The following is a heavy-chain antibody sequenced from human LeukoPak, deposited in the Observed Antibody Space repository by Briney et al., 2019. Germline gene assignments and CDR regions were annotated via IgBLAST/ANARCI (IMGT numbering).Heavy chain of an antibody. CDR3: ARDSGGDFDY. D-gene: IGHD2-15*01. J-gene: IGHJ4*02. CDR1: GGSFSGYY. Sequence: PSETLSLTCAGYGGSFSGYYWSWLRQPAGKGLEWIGRIYTSGSTNYNPSLKSRVTMSVDTSKNHCSLKLSSVSAADTAVYYCARDSGGDFDYRGQRTLVTVSS. CDR2: IYTSGST. V-gene: IGHV4-4*07.